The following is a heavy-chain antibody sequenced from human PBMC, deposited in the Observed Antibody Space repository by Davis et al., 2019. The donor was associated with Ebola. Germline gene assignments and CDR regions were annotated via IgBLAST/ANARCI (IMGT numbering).Heavy chain of an antibody. V-gene: IGHV1-8*03. CDR3: AREEELGMIDY. CDR2: MHPNSGNT. J-gene: IGHJ4*02. D-gene: IGHD7-27*01. CDR1: GYTFTSYD. Sequence: ASVKVSCKASGYTFTSYDINWVRQATGQGLEWMGWMHPNSGNTGYAQKFQGRVTITRNTSISTAYMELSSLRSEDTAVYYCAREEELGMIDYWGQGTLVTVSS.